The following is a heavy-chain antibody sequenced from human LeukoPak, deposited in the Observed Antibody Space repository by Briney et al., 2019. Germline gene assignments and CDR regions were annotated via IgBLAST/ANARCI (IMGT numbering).Heavy chain of an antibody. CDR1: GYTFTGYY. CDR2: INPNSGGT. CDR3: ARGAAAAGTGYYFDY. J-gene: IGHJ4*02. Sequence: ASVKVSCKASGYTFTGYYMHWVRQAPGQGPEWMGWINPNSGGTNYAQKFQGRVTMTRDTSISTAYMELSRLRSDDTAVYYCARGAAAAGTGYYFDYWGQGTLVTVSS. V-gene: IGHV1-2*02. D-gene: IGHD6-13*01.